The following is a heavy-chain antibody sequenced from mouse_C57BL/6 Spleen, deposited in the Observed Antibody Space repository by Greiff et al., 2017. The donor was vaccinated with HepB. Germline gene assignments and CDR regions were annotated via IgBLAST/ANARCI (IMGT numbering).Heavy chain of an antibody. CDR2: IDPENGDT. Sequence: VQLQQSGAELVRPGASVKLSCTASGFNIKDDYMHWVKQRPEQGLEWIGWIDPENGDTEYASKFQGKATITADTSSHTAYLQLSSLTSEDTAVYYCTRTVVATGAMDYWGQGTSVAVSS. CDR1: GFNIKDDY. D-gene: IGHD1-1*01. CDR3: TRTVVATGAMDY. V-gene: IGHV14-4*01. J-gene: IGHJ4*01.